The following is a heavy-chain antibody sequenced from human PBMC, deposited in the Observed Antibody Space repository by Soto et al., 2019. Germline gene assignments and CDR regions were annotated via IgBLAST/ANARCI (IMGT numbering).Heavy chain of an antibody. CDR2: ISSSGGTT. CDR3: ATFITVTGPGWGRGSEY. V-gene: IGHV3-23*01. J-gene: IGHJ4*02. D-gene: IGHD6-19*01. CDR1: GFKFNNYA. Sequence: PGGSLRLSCATSGFKFNNYAMSWVRQAPGERLEWVSFISSSGGTTYYADSVKGRFTISRDNSRNTVFLQMNTLGAEDTAIYYCATFITVTGPGWGRGSEYWGQGTRVTVSS.